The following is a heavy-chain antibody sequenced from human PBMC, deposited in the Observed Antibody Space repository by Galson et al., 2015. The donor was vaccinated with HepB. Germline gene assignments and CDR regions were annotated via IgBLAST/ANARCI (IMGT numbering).Heavy chain of an antibody. J-gene: IGHJ4*02. CDR2: INPNSGGT. V-gene: IGHV1-2*02. CDR3: AGDPGPAAIYYFDY. D-gene: IGHD2-2*01. Sequence: SVKVSCKASGYTFTGYYMHWVRQAPGQGLEWMGWINPNSGGTNYAQKFQGRVTMTRDTSISTAYMELSRLRSDDTAVYYCAGDPGPAAIYYFDYWGQGTLVTVSS. CDR1: GYTFTGYY.